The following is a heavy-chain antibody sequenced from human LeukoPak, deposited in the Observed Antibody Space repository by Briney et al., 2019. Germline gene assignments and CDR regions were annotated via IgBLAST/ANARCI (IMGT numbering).Heavy chain of an antibody. CDR2: TSSSGSAV. CDR3: ARHYYDSSGYPSFDD. D-gene: IGHD3-22*01. V-gene: IGHV3-11*01. J-gene: IGHJ4*02. Sequence: GGSLRLSCGASGFTFSEYYMSWVRQAPGKGLEWISYTSSSGSAVYYADSVKGRFTISRDNAKNSLYLQINSLRAEDTAVYYCARHYYDSSGYPSFDDWGQGTLVTVSS. CDR1: GFTFSEYY.